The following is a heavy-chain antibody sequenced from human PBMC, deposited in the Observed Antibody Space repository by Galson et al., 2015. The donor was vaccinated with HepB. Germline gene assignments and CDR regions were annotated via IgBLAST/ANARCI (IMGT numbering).Heavy chain of an antibody. J-gene: IGHJ6*02. CDR1: GYNFTTHA. Sequence: SVKVSCKASGYNFTTHAIHWVRQAPGQRLEWMGWIHSGKGNTKYSQKFQGRVTITRDTSASTAYMELSSLRSEDTAVYYCARLLHPRHVILTGQVYYYYDGMDVWGQGTTVTVSS. CDR3: ARLLHPRHVILTGQVYYYYDGMDV. V-gene: IGHV1-3*01. D-gene: IGHD3-9*01. CDR2: IHSGKGNT.